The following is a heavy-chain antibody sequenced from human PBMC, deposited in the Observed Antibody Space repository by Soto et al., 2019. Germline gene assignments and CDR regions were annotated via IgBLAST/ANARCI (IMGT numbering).Heavy chain of an antibody. J-gene: IGHJ4*02. CDR2: IDYSGST. CDR1: GGSVSSGSYY. CDR3: ARDRGSGSYYSPTFDY. V-gene: IGHV4-61*01. D-gene: IGHD3-10*01. Sequence: QVQLQESGPGLVKPSETLSLTCTVSGGSVSSGSYYWSWIRQPPGKGPEWIGSIDYSGSTKYNPSLKSRVPILADTSKNQYSLNVSSVTAADTAVYYCARDRGSGSYYSPTFDYWGQGTLVTVSS.